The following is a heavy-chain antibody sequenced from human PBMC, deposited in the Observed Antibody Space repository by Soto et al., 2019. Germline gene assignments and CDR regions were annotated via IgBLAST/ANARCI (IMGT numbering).Heavy chain of an antibody. CDR2: ISAYNGNT. CDR3: AREEALWFGEHDMGMDV. J-gene: IGHJ6*02. CDR1: GYTFTSYG. V-gene: IGHV1-18*01. D-gene: IGHD3-10*01. Sequence: QVQLVQSGAEVKKPGASVKVSCKASGYTFTSYGISWVRQAPGQGLEWMGWISAYNGNTNYAQKLQGRDTMTTDTSTSTAYMELRSLRSDDTAVYYCAREEALWFGEHDMGMDVWGQGTTVTVSS.